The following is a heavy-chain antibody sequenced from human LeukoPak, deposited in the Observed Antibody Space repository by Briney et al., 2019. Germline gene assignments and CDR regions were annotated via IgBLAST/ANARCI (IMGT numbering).Heavy chain of an antibody. D-gene: IGHD6-13*01. CDR3: ARDLWAAAASTN. CDR2: ISSSSSYI. V-gene: IGHV3-21*01. Sequence: PGGSLRLSCAASGFTFSSYSMNWVRQAPGKGLEWVSSISSSSSYICYADSVKGRFTISRDNAKNSLYLQMNSLRAEDTAVYYCARDLWAAAASTNWGQGTLVTVSS. CDR1: GFTFSSYS. J-gene: IGHJ4*02.